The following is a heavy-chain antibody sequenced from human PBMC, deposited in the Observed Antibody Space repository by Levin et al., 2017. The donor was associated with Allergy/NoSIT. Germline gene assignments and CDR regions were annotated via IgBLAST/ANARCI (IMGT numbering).Heavy chain of an antibody. V-gene: IGHV4-59*01. CDR3: ASLLVPAAVADP. J-gene: IGHJ5*02. D-gene: IGHD2-2*01. Sequence: SETLSLTCTVSGAPINAYDWTWIRQSPGKGLEWIGHIPYNGFTKYNPSLKSRVIISIDTSKTQFSLQLSPLTAADTAVYFCASLLVPAAVADPWGQGTLVTVSS. CDR1: GAPINAYD. CDR2: IPYNGFT.